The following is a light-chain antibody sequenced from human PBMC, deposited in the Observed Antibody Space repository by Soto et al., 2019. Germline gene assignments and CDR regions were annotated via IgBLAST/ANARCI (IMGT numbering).Light chain of an antibody. CDR2: GAS. V-gene: IGKV3-15*01. CDR1: QNLRSS. Sequence: VMTQSPATLSVSPVERATLSCRASQNLRSSLAWYQQKPGQAPRLLIYGASTRATGIPARFSGSGSGTEFTLTISSLQSEDFAVYFCQQYNIWPQTFGQGTKV. CDR3: QQYNIWPQT. J-gene: IGKJ1*01.